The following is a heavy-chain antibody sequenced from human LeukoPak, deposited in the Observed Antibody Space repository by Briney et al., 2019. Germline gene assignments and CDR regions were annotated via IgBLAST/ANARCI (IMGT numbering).Heavy chain of an antibody. CDR3: ARGHLEEIRADQNWFDP. V-gene: IGHV1-69*05. J-gene: IGHJ5*02. CDR1: GCTLSSYA. D-gene: IGHD3-10*01. CDR2: IIPIFGTV. Sequence: SVKVSCKASGCTLSSYAMSWVRQAAGQGLEWMGRIIPIFGTVEFAQKFQGRVMIRMDESTSIVYMQLSSLTPDDTAVYYCARGHLEEIRADQNWFDPWGQGTLVTVSS.